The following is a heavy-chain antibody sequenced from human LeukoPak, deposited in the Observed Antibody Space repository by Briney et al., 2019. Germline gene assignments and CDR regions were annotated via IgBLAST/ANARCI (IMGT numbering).Heavy chain of an antibody. Sequence: SVKVSCKASGYAFTTYCINWVRQAPGQGLEWMGGIIPIFGTANYAQKFQGRVTITADESTSTAYMELSSLRSEDTAVYYCARDVMGYGMDVWGQGTTVTVSS. D-gene: IGHD2-21*01. CDR3: ARDVMGYGMDV. V-gene: IGHV1-69*13. CDR1: GYAFTTYC. CDR2: IIPIFGTA. J-gene: IGHJ6*02.